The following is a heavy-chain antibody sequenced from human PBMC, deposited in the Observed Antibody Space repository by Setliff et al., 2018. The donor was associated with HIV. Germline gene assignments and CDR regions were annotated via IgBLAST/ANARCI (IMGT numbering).Heavy chain of an antibody. Sequence: ASVKVSCKASFYTFTLYFISWVLQAPVPGLEFIVFIIAYPGNTNYSQKFQGSVTMTTDTSTTTAYMELRSLRSDDTAVYYCARDRSIIMTFGGGNDAFDIWGQGTRGTVS. D-gene: IGHD3-16*01. J-gene: IGHJ3*02. CDR1: FYTFTLYF. CDR2: IIAYPGNT. CDR3: ARDRSIIMTFGGGNDAFDI. V-gene: IGHV1-18*01.